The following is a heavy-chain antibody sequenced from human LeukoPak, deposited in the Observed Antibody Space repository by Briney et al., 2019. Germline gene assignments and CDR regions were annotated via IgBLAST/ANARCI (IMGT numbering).Heavy chain of an antibody. CDR2: IHYGGST. Sequence: PSETLSLTCTVSGGSISSYSYYWGWIRQPPGKGLEWIGSIHYGGSTYYNPSLKSRVTISVDTSKNQFSLKLSSVTAADTAVYYCARWAKGALDYWGQGTLVTVSS. D-gene: IGHD1-26*01. J-gene: IGHJ4*02. V-gene: IGHV4-39*07. CDR1: GGSISSYSYY. CDR3: ARWAKGALDY.